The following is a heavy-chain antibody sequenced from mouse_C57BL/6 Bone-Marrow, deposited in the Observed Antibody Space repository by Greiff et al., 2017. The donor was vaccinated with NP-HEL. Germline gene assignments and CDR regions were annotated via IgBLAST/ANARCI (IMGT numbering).Heavy chain of an antibody. Sequence: EVMLVEPGGGLVKPGGSLKLSCAASGFTFSSYTMSWVRQTPEKRLEWVATISGGGGNTYYPDSVKGRFTISRDNAKNTLYLQMSSLRSEDTALYYCARQYSYWGQGTLVTVSA. CDR1: GFTFSSYT. J-gene: IGHJ3*01. V-gene: IGHV5-9*01. CDR2: ISGGGGNT. CDR3: ARQYSY.